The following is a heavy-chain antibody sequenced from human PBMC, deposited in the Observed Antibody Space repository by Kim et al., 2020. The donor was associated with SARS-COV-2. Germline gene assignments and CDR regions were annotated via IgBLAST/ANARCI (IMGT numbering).Heavy chain of an antibody. D-gene: IGHD4-17*01. V-gene: IGHV3-30*18. J-gene: IGHJ4*02. Sequence: GGSLRLSCAASGFTFSSYGMTWVRQSPGKGLEWVAAMSYDGSNKYYADSVKGRFTISRDNSKNMVYLQMNSLRVEDTAVYYCAKRHDYGGKAFDYWGQGT. CDR1: GFTFSSYG. CDR3: AKRHDYGGKAFDY. CDR2: MSYDGSNK.